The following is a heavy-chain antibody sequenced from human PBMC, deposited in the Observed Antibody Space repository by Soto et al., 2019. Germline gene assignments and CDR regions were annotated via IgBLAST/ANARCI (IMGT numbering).Heavy chain of an antibody. CDR3: ARDQRFAMCGAAGGDTGMDV. CDR1: GYTFTRYG. J-gene: IGHJ6*02. CDR2: ISAYNGNT. Sequence: ASVKVSCKASGYTFTRYGISWVRQAPGRGLEGMGWISAYNGNTNYAQKLQDRVTMTTDTSTSTAYMELRSLRSDDTAVYYCARDQRFAMCGAAGGDTGMDVWGQGTTVTVSS. D-gene: IGHD3-3*01. V-gene: IGHV1-18*04.